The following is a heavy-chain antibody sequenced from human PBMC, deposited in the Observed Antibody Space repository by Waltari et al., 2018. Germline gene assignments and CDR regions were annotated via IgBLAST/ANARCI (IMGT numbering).Heavy chain of an antibody. CDR2: IYHSGNT. D-gene: IGHD6-13*01. Sequence: VQLQESGPGLVKPSETLSLTCTVSGYSITSGYSWGCIRQPPGKGLEWIGSIYHSGNTYYNPSLKGRLTISVDTSKNQFSLRLSSVTAADTAVYYCARAPMSGAATGTFDFWGLGSLVTVSP. V-gene: IGHV4-38-2*02. J-gene: IGHJ4*02. CDR3: ARAPMSGAATGTFDF. CDR1: GYSITSGYS.